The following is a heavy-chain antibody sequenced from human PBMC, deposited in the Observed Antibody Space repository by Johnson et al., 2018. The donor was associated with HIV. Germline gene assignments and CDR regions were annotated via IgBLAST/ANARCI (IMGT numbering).Heavy chain of an antibody. D-gene: IGHD6-13*01. CDR1: GFTVSSNY. V-gene: IGHV3-53*01. J-gene: IGHJ3*02. CDR2: IYSGGST. Sequence: VQLVESGGGLIQPGGSLRLSCAASGFTVSSNYMSWVRQAPGKGLEWVSVIYSGGSTYYADSVKGRFTISRANSKNTLYLQMNSLRAEDTAGDYCARVRAGIAAAGRGDDIWGQGTMVTVSS. CDR3: ARVRAGIAAAGRGDDI.